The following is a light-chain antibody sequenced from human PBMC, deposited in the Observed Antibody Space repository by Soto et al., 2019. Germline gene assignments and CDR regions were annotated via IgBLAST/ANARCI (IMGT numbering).Light chain of an antibody. Sequence: DIQMTQSPSSLSASVGDRVTITCRASQGISNYLAWYQQKPGKVPKLLIYTASTLQSGVPSRFSGSGSGTDFTLTIRSLQPEDVATYYWQKYNSAPWTFGQGTKVEIK. CDR3: QKYNSAPWT. CDR1: QGISNY. CDR2: TAS. V-gene: IGKV1-27*01. J-gene: IGKJ1*01.